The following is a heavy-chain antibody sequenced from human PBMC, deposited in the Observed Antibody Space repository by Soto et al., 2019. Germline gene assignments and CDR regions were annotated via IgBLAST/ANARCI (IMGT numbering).Heavy chain of an antibody. Sequence: ETLSLTRTVSGDSISPYYWSWSRQPPGKGLEWIGFVSYSGSTNYNPSLKSRVTLSVDTSKNQFSLNLSSVTAADTAVYYCAKISSSYFDWGERLIWFDPWGQGTLVTVSS. J-gene: IGHJ5*02. V-gene: IGHV4-59*03. CDR1: GDSISPYY. CDR3: AKISSSYFDWGERLIWFDP. CDR2: VSYSGST. D-gene: IGHD3-9*01.